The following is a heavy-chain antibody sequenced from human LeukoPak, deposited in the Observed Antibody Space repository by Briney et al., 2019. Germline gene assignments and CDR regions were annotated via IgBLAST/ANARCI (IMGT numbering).Heavy chain of an antibody. D-gene: IGHD2-15*01. J-gene: IGHJ6*02. V-gene: IGHV4-61*05. CDR3: ARGTTRHPRYSYYYYGMDV. CDR1: GGSISSSSYY. Sequence: SETLSLTCTVSGGSISSSSYYWSWIRQPPGKGLEWIGYIYYSGSTNYNPSLKSRVTISVDTSKNQFSLKLSSVTAADTAVYYCARGTTRHPRYSYYYYGMDVWGQGTTVTVSS. CDR2: IYYSGST.